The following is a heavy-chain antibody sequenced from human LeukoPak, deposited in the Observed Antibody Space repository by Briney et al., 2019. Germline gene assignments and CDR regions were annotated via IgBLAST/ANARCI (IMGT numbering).Heavy chain of an antibody. CDR1: GFSLRSYS. D-gene: IGHD1-1*01. J-gene: IGHJ4*02. CDR2: ISRTSIYI. V-gene: IGHV3-21*01. CDR3: ARCTTGRTFGSLREIKRSREIDY. Sequence: GGSLRLSCAASGFSLRSYSMNWVRQAPGKGLEWVSCISRTSIYIYYADSVKGRFTISRDNAKNSLYLQMNSLRVEDTAVYYCARCTTGRTFGSLREIKRSREIDYWGQGTLVTVSS.